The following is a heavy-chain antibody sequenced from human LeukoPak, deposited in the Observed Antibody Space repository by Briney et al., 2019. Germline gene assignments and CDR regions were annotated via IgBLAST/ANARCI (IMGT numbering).Heavy chain of an antibody. CDR3: ASVFYDILTGYYPRENDAFDI. CDR1: GFTVSSNY. J-gene: IGHJ3*02. Sequence: GGSLRLSCAASGFTVSSNYMSWVRQAPGKGLEGVSVIYSGGSTYYADSFKGRFTISRDNSKTTLYLQMTSLRAEDTAVYYCASVFYDILTGYYPRENDAFDIWGQGTMVTVSS. V-gene: IGHV3-53*01. CDR2: IYSGGST. D-gene: IGHD3-9*01.